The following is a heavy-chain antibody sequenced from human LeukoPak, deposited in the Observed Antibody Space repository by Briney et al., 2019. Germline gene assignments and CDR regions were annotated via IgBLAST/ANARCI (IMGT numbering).Heavy chain of an antibody. J-gene: IGHJ4*02. CDR1: GYSFSSYW. V-gene: IGHV5-51*01. Sequence: GESLKISCKASGYSFSSYWIGWVRQMPGKGPEWVGIIYPGDSKTRYSPSFQGQVTISVDKSISTAYLQWSSLKASDSAIYYCARPQYGACDYWGQGTRVTVSS. CDR2: IYPGDSKT. CDR3: ARPQYGACDY. D-gene: IGHD4-17*01.